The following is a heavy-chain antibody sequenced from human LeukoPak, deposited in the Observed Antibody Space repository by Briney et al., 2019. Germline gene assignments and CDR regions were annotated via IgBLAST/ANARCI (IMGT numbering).Heavy chain of an antibody. Sequence: GGSLRLSCAASGFTFDDYAMHWVRQAPGKGLEWVSGISWNSGSIGYADSVKGRFTISRDNAKNSLYLQMNSLRAEDMALYYCAKGGQSGIVGAYFDYWGQGTLVTVSS. D-gene: IGHD1-26*01. CDR2: ISWNSGSI. J-gene: IGHJ4*02. V-gene: IGHV3-9*03. CDR1: GFTFDDYA. CDR3: AKGGQSGIVGAYFDY.